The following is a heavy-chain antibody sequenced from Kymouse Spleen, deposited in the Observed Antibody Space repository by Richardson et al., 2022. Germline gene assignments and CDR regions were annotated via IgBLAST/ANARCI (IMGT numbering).Heavy chain of an antibody. CDR2: INHSGST. V-gene: IGHV4-34*01. CDR3: ARYDILTGYYNVWYFDL. CDR1: GGSFSGYY. D-gene: IGHD3-9*01. Sequence: QVQLQQWGAGLLKPSETLSLTCAVYGGSFSGYYWSWIRQPPGKGLEWIGEINHSGSTNYNPSLKSRVTISVDTSKNQFSLKLSSVTAADTAVYYCARYDILTGYYNVWYFDLWGRGTLVTVSS. J-gene: IGHJ2*01.